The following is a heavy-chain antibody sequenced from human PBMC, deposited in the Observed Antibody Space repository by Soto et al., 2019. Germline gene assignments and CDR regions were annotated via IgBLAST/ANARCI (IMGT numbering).Heavy chain of an antibody. J-gene: IGHJ4*02. CDR1: EFTFSSYA. CDR3: AKDKCIAARAPFDF. CDR2: ISGSGGST. Sequence: PGWDPRLSCAASEFTFSSYAMSWVRQAPGKGLEWVSAISGSGGSTYYADSVKGRVTISRDNSKNTLYLQMNSLRAEDTAVYYCAKDKCIAARAPFDFWGQGTLVTVSS. V-gene: IGHV3-23*01. D-gene: IGHD6-6*01.